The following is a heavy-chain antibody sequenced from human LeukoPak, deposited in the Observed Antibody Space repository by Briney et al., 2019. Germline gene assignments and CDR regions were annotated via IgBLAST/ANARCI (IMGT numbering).Heavy chain of an antibody. CDR3: AREHLFSGSENYVLHNWFDP. CDR1: GYTFTDYY. J-gene: IGHJ5*02. D-gene: IGHD3-10*01. CDR2: FNPDTGGT. Sequence: ASVKVSCKPSGYTFTDYYMHWGRQAPGQGLEWMGRFNPDTGGTNSVQRFQGRVTVTRDTSNRPAYMELSRLRSDYTAVYYCAREHLFSGSENYVLHNWFDPWGQGTLVTVSS. V-gene: IGHV1-2*02.